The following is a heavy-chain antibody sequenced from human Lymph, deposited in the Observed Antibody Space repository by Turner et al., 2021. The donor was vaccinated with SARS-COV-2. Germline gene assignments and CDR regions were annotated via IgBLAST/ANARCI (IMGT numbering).Heavy chain of an antibody. J-gene: IGHJ5*02. V-gene: IGHV4-59*01. Sequence: VQLQESVPRLVQPLETLSLTCAGSGGSMNTNYWRWIRQPPGKRLEWIGFIIYRGSTNYNPSPKSRVTISSDTSENQFSLKLTSGTAADTAIYYCARQTVNNWVDPWGQGTLVTVSS. CDR1: GGSMNTNY. D-gene: IGHD2-21*02. CDR3: ARQTVNNWVDP. CDR2: IIYRGST.